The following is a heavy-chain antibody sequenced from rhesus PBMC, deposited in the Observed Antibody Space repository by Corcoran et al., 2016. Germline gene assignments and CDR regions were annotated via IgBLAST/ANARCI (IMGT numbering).Heavy chain of an antibody. D-gene: IGHD1-44*02. Sequence: QLQLQESGPGLVQPSETLSVTCTGSGVLIGSSYWSWIRQVPGKGLEWIGYIYGSGSSPNYNPSLKSRIILSVDTSKNNLTLNLRSVTAADTAAYFCATGRERYYFEIWGQGVLVTVSS. CDR1: GVLIGSSY. CDR2: IYGSGSSP. V-gene: IGHV4-169*02. CDR3: ATGRERYYFEI. J-gene: IGHJ4*01.